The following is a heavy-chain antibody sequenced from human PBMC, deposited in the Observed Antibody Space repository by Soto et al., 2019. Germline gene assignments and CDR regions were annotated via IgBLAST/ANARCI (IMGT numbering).Heavy chain of an antibody. CDR2: IYYSGST. J-gene: IGHJ6*02. D-gene: IGHD2-21*01. CDR1: GGSISSGGYY. V-gene: IGHV4-31*02. CDR3: ASVGAYCEGHCNRSSYGVDV. Sequence: PSETLSLTCTVSGGSISSGGYYWSWIRQHPGKGLEWIGYIYYSGSTYYNPSLESRVSISIDTSKNEFSLRLTSAAAADTAIYYCASVGAYCEGHCNRSSYGVDVWGQGTTVTVSS.